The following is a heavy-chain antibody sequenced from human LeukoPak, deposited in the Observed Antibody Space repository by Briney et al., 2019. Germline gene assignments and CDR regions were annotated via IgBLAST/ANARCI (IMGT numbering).Heavy chain of an antibody. J-gene: IGHJ4*02. V-gene: IGHV3-11*01. CDR2: ISSSGSTI. CDR3: AGGGLRYFRY. CDR1: GFTFSDYY. D-gene: IGHD3-9*01. Sequence: GGSLRLSCAASGFTFSDYYMSWIRQAPGKGLEWVSYISSSGSTIYYADSVKGRFTISRDNAKNSLYLQMDTLRAEDTAVYFRAGGGLRYFRYWGQGTLVTVSS.